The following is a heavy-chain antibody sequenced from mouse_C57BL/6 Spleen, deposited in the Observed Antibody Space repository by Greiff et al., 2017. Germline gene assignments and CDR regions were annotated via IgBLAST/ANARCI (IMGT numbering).Heavy chain of an antibody. V-gene: IGHV14-2*01. CDR3: ARSDYVLYYFDY. J-gene: IGHJ2*01. CDR2: IDPEDGET. D-gene: IGHD2-4*01. Sequence: EVQLQQSGAELVKPGASVKLSCTASGFNIKDYYMHWVKQRTEQGLEWIGRIDPEDGETKYASKFQGKATITADTSSNTAYLRLSSLTSEDTAVYYCARSDYVLYYFDYWGQGTTLTVSS. CDR1: GFNIKDYY.